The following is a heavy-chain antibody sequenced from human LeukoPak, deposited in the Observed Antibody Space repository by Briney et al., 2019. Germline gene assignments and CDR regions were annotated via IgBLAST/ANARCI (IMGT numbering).Heavy chain of an antibody. CDR3: AREQGGSWFGDSRGAFDI. CDR2: IYTSGST. V-gene: IGHV4-4*07. D-gene: IGHD3-10*01. J-gene: IGHJ3*02. Sequence: SEALSLTCTVFGGSISSYYWSWIRQPAGKGLEWIGRIYTSGSTNYNPSLKSRVTMSADTSKNQFSLKLSSVTAADTAVYYCAREQGGSWFGDSRGAFDIWGQGTMVTVSS. CDR1: GGSISSYY.